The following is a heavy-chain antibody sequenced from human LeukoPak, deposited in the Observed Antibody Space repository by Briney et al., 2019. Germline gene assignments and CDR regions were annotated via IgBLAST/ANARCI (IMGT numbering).Heavy chain of an antibody. J-gene: IGHJ4*02. Sequence: GGSLRLSCAASEFTFNRYWMSWVRQAPGKGLQWVANIKQDGSEAHYVDSVKGRFTISRDNAKNSLSLQMNSLNVDDTGVYFCTRDALFGSGRAHLDFWSQGTLVSVSS. CDR3: TRDALFGSGRAHLDF. CDR1: EFTFNRYW. CDR2: IKQDGSEA. D-gene: IGHD3-10*01. V-gene: IGHV3-7*04.